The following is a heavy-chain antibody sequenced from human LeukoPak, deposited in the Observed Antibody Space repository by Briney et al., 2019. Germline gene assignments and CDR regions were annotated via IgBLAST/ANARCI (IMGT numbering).Heavy chain of an antibody. Sequence: GGSLILSCAASGFTVSSNYISCVRQAPGKGLGRVSVISSGGSTYYADSVKGRFTISRDNSKNTMYLQRNSLRAEDTAVYYCARELVRPYYYGSTYYYGMDVWGQGTTVTVSS. CDR3: ARELVRPYYYGSTYYYGMDV. J-gene: IGHJ6*02. V-gene: IGHV3-53*01. CDR2: ISSGGST. CDR1: GFTVSSNY. D-gene: IGHD3-10*01.